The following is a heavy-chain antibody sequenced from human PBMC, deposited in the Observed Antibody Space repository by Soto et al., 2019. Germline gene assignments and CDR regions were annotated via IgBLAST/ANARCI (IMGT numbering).Heavy chain of an antibody. V-gene: IGHV3-7*05. D-gene: IGHD5-18*01. J-gene: IGHJ3*02. CDR3: AKFGRQTWLRDSFDI. CDR1: GFTFGAFW. CDR2: IKQDGTEQ. Sequence: EGQLVESGGDLVQPGGSLRLSCAASGFTFGAFWMTWVRQAPGKGLEWVATIKQDGTEQYYEDSVKGRFTISRDNAKNALYLQRSSLGDEDTAVYYCAKFGRQTWLRDSFDIWGLGTVVTVSS.